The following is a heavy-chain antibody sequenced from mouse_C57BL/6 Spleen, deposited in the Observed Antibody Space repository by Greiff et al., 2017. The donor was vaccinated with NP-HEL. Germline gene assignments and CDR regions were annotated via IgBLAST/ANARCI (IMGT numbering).Heavy chain of an antibody. CDR2: IDPSDSYT. Sequence: QVQLKQPGAELVRPGTSVKLSCKASGYTFTSYWMHWVKQRPGQGLEWIGVIDPSDSYTNYNQKFKGKATLTVDTSSSTAYMQLSSLTSEDSAVYYCARETYDYDLDYWGQGTTLTVSS. J-gene: IGHJ2*01. D-gene: IGHD2-4*01. CDR1: GYTFTSYW. CDR3: ARETYDYDLDY. V-gene: IGHV1-59*01.